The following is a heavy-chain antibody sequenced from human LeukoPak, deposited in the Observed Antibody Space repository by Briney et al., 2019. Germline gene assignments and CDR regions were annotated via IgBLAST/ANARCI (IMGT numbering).Heavy chain of an antibody. D-gene: IGHD6-19*01. J-gene: IGHJ5*02. Sequence: SETLSLSCAVSGASISGSGYYLGWIRQPPGKGLEWIGNIYYTVSTYYNASLQSRVTISIDMSKNQFSLRLSSVTAADTAVYYCARVPGGWINWFDPWGQGTLVTVSS. CDR2: IYYTVST. V-gene: IGHV4-39*07. CDR3: ARVPGGWINWFDP. CDR1: GASISGSGYY.